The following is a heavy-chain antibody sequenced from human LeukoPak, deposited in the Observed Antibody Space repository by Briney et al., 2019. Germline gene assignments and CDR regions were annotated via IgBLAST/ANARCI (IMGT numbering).Heavy chain of an antibody. V-gene: IGHV3-9*01. D-gene: IGHD4-23*01. Sequence: SLRLSCAASGFTFDEHAMHWVRQAPGKGLEWVSGISWNSGRIGYADSVEGRFTISRDNAKNSLYLQMNSLRPEDTAFYYCAKDISHGGNSGGFDYCGQGTLVTVSS. CDR2: ISWNSGRI. J-gene: IGHJ4*02. CDR1: GFTFDEHA. CDR3: AKDISHGGNSGGFDY.